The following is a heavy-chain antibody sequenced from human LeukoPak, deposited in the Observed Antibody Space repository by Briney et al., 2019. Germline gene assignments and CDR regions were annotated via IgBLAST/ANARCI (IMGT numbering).Heavy chain of an antibody. J-gene: IGHJ3*02. V-gene: IGHV3-23*01. Sequence: GGSLRLSCAASGFTFTTYSMSWVRQAPGKGLEWVSAISGSGDSTYYADSVKGRFTISRDNSKNTLYLQMNSLRAEDTAVYYCAKRARTYYYDSSGPGGAFDIWGKGKMFTVFS. CDR1: GFTFTTYS. CDR2: ISGSGDST. D-gene: IGHD3-22*01. CDR3: AKRARTYYYDSSGPGGAFDI.